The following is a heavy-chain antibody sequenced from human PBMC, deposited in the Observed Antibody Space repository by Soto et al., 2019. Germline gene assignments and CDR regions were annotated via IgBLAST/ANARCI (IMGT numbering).Heavy chain of an antibody. CDR3: ARVGSGYYLDY. CDR1: GFTFSSYG. CDR2: IWYDGSNK. V-gene: IGHV3-33*01. J-gene: IGHJ4*02. Sequence: PGGSLRLSCAASGFTFSSYGMHWVRQAPGKGLEWVAVIWYDGSNKYYADSVKGRFTISRDNSKNTLYLQMNSLRAEDTAVYYCARVGSGYYLDYWGQGTLVTVSS. D-gene: IGHD3-3*01.